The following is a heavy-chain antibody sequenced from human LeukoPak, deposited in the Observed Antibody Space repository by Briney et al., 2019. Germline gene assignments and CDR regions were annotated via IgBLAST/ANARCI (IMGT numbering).Heavy chain of an antibody. CDR2: ISSTGSAI. D-gene: IGHD3-22*01. CDR1: GFTFRSYE. J-gene: IGHJ4*02. CDR3: PRVFSYYTYSFGY. Sequence: GGSPRLSCAGFGFTFRSYEMNWVRQAPGKGLEWISYISSTGSAIYYADSVKGRFTISRDNAKNSLYLQMNSLRAEDTAVYYCPRVFSYYTYSFGYWGQGTLVTVSS. V-gene: IGHV3-48*03.